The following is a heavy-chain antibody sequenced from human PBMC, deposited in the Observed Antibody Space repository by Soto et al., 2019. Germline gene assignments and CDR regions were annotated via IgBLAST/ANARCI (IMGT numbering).Heavy chain of an antibody. CDR2: TSYDGYNK. CDR1: GFSINNYA. Sequence: QVQLVESGGGVVQPGRSLRLSCTASGFSINNYAMHWVRQAPGKGLEWVAVTSYDGYNKFYADSVRGRFPISRDNSKNTVYVQMNSLRADDTAVYHCARRQDFGGPHYYYGMDVWGQGTAVTVSS. J-gene: IGHJ6*02. CDR3: ARRQDFGGPHYYYGMDV. D-gene: IGHD3-3*01. V-gene: IGHV3-30-3*01.